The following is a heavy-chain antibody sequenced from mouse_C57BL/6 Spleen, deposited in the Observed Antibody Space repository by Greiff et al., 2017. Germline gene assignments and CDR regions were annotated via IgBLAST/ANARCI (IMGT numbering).Heavy chain of an antibody. CDR2: IDPENGDT. CDR3: TTNHYGRSYWYFDV. D-gene: IGHD1-1*01. CDR1: GFNIKDDY. Sequence: VQLQQSGAELVRPGASVKLSCTASGFNIKDDYMHWVKQRPEQGLEWIGWIDPENGDTEYASKFQGKATITADTSSNTAYLQLSSLTSEDTAGYYCTTNHYGRSYWYFDVWGTGTTVTVSS. V-gene: IGHV14-4*01. J-gene: IGHJ1*03.